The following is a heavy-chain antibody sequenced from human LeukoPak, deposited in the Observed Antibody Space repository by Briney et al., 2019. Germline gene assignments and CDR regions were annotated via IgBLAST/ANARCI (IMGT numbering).Heavy chain of an antibody. CDR2: IYISGST. D-gene: IGHD1-26*01. J-gene: IGHJ4*02. Sequence: SETLSLTCTVSGGSISSGSYYWSWIRQPAGKGLEWIGRIYISGSTNYNPSLKSRVTISVDTSKNQFSLKLSSVTAADTAVYYCARVSGSEPHYFDRWGQGTLVTVSS. CDR1: GGSISSGSYY. V-gene: IGHV4-61*02. CDR3: ARVSGSEPHYFDR.